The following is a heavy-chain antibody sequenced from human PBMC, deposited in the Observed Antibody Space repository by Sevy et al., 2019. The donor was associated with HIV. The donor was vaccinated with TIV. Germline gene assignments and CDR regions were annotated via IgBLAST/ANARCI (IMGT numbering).Heavy chain of an antibody. Sequence: GGSLRLSCAASGFTFSSYAMSWVRQAPGKGLEWVSAISGSGGSTDYADSVKGRFTISRDNSKNTLYLQMNSLRAEDTAVYYCAKSGPYYYDSSGYYYCFDYWGQGTLVTVSS. CDR1: GFTFSSYA. V-gene: IGHV3-23*01. J-gene: IGHJ4*02. D-gene: IGHD3-22*01. CDR2: ISGSGGST. CDR3: AKSGPYYYDSSGYYYCFDY.